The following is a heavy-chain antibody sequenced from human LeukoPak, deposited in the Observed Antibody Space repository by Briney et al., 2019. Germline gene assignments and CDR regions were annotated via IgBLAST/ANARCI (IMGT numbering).Heavy chain of an antibody. J-gene: IGHJ6*03. CDR3: ARPEGIAAARGYMDV. Sequence: SETLSLTCTVPCGSISSYYWSWVQQPPSKGLEWIGYFYYSGSTNYNPSLKSRVTISVDTSKNQFSLKLSSATAADTAVYYCARPEGIAAARGYMDVWGKGTTVTVSS. V-gene: IGHV4-59*08. D-gene: IGHD6-13*01. CDR2: FYYSGST. CDR1: CGSISSYY.